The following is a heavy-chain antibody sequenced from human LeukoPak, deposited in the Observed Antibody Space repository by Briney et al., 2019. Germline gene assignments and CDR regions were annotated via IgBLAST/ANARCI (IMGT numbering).Heavy chain of an antibody. J-gene: IGHJ4*02. Sequence: SSETLSLTCTVSGYSISSGYYWGWIRQPPGKGLEWIGSIYHSGSTYYNPSLKSRVTISVDTSKNQFSLKLSSVTAADTAVYYCASQKSHELSVQQRGVWSGYYKEADYWGQGTLVTVSS. CDR1: GYSISSGYY. V-gene: IGHV4-38-2*02. CDR3: ASQKSHELSVQQRGVWSGYYKEADY. CDR2: IYHSGST. D-gene: IGHD3-3*01.